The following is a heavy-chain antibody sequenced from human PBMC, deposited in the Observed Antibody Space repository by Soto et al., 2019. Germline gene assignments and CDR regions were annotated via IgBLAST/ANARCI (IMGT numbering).Heavy chain of an antibody. J-gene: IGHJ3*01. V-gene: IGHV3-23*01. D-gene: IGHD2-2*02. CDR3: AKTIVPAGIDAFDV. CDR1: GFTLSSYA. Sequence: EVQLLESGGDLIQAGGSLRLSCAASGFTLSSYALTWVRQGPGKGLEWVSVISASGSDTFFRDSLKGRFTISSDTSKNTLYLQMNSLRVEDTAVYYCAKTIVPAGIDAFDVWGRGTMVTVSS. CDR2: ISASGSDT.